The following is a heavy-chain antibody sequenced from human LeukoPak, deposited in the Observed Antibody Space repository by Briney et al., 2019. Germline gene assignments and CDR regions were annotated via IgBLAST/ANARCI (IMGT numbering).Heavy chain of an antibody. CDR3: ARTVGWFGELLEFDP. Sequence: SETLSLTCTVSGSMYNYYWSWIRQHPGKGLEWIGYIYYSGSTYYNPSLKSRVTISVDTSKNQFSLKLSSVTAADTAVYYCARTVGWFGELLEFDPWGQGTLVTVSS. CDR2: IYYSGST. CDR1: GSMYNYY. D-gene: IGHD3-10*01. J-gene: IGHJ5*02. V-gene: IGHV4-31*03.